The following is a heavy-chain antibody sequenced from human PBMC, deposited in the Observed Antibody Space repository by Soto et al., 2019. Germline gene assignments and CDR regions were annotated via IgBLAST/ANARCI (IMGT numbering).Heavy chain of an antibody. J-gene: IGHJ6*02. D-gene: IGHD2-15*01. Sequence: SQTLSLTCVGSGDTVSSNSVAWNWVRQSPSRGLEWLGRTYYRSRWYSDYAVSVRSRIDINADTSKNQVSLQLNSVTPEDTAVYYCARSEEDSDYYYSMDVWGQGTTVTVSS. CDR2: TYYRSRWYS. V-gene: IGHV6-1*01. CDR3: ARSEEDSDYYYSMDV. CDR1: GDTVSSNSVA.